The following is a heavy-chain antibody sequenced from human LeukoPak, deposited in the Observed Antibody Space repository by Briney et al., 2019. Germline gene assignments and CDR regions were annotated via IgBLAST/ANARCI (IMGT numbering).Heavy chain of an antibody. CDR1: GFTFSSYD. CDR2: ISYDGSYK. D-gene: IGHD6-13*01. CDR3: ARMGIAAVGAYYFDY. V-gene: IGHV3-30*03. Sequence: GGSLRLSCAVSGFTFSSYDMHWVRQAPGKGLEWVALISYDGSYKYYADSMKGRFTISRDNSKNTLYLQMASLRAEDTAVYYCARMGIAAVGAYYFDYWGQGTLVAVSS. J-gene: IGHJ4*02.